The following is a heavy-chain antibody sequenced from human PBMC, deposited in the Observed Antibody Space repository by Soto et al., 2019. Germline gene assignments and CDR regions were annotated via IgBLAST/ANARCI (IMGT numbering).Heavy chain of an antibody. J-gene: IGHJ4*02. CDR1: GGSISSSY. CDR3: ASIRYCNGGACYSDFFDY. CDR2: IYYSGST. V-gene: IGHV4-59*01. D-gene: IGHD2-15*01. Sequence: PSETLSLTCTVSGGSISSSYWSWIRQPPGKGLEWIGYIYYSGSTHSHPSLKSRVTISVDTSKNQFSLKLNSVTAADTAVYYCASIRYCNGGACYSDFFDYWGQGTLVTVSS.